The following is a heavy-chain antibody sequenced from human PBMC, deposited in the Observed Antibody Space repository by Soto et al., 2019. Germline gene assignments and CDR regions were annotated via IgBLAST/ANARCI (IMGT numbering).Heavy chain of an antibody. CDR1: GFSFSSYS. D-gene: IGHD4-17*01. J-gene: IGHJ3*02. CDR2: ISSSSTI. V-gene: IGHV3-48*02. CDR3: ASGGLYGDPGDAFDI. Sequence: GGSLRLSCAASGFSFSSYSMNWVRQAPGKGLEWVSYISSSSTIYYADSVKGRFTISRENAKNSLYLQMNSLGHEDTAVYYCASGGLYGDPGDAFDIWGQGTMVTVSS.